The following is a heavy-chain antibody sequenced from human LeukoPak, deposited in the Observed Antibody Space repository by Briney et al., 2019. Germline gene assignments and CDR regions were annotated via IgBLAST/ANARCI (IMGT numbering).Heavy chain of an antibody. CDR2: ISSSSSYI. CDR1: GFTFSSYS. J-gene: IGHJ3*01. CDR3: ARDFVIAARREA. Sequence: GGSLRLSCAASGFTFSSYSMNWVRQAPGKGLEWVSSISSSSSYIYYADSVKGRFTISRDNAKNSLYLQMNSLRAEDTAVYYCARDFVIAARREAWGQGTMVTVSS. V-gene: IGHV3-21*01. D-gene: IGHD6-6*01.